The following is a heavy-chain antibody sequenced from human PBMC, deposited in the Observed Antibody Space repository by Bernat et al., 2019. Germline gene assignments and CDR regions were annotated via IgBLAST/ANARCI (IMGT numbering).Heavy chain of an antibody. CDR3: GGDFGLDY. CDR1: GLTFSSYG. V-gene: IGHV3-33*01. Sequence: QVQLVAPGGGVVQPGRSLSLSCAASGLTFSSYGMHWVRQAPGKGLEWVAVIWYDGSNKYYADSVKGRITNSRDNSKNTLYLQVNRVGAEGAGVYYCGGDFGLDYWGQGTLVTVSS. D-gene: IGHD3-3*01. J-gene: IGHJ4*02. CDR2: IWYDGSNK.